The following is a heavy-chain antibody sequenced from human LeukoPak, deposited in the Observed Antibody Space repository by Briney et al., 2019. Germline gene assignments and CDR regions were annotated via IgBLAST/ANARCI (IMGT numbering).Heavy chain of an antibody. Sequence: PGRSLTLSCAASGFTFSHYGMHWVRQAPGKGLEWVAVIWSDGANKYYADSVKGRFTIYRDDSQNRVFLQMNSLRAEDTALYYCAKDAQRGFDYSNSLEHWGQGALVSVSS. CDR1: GFTFSHYG. CDR2: IWSDGANK. D-gene: IGHD4-11*01. J-gene: IGHJ4*02. V-gene: IGHV3-33*06. CDR3: AKDAQRGFDYSNSLEH.